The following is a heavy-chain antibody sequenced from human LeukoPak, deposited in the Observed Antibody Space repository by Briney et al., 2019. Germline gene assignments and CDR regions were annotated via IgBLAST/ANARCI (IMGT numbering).Heavy chain of an antibody. Sequence: GESLRLSCAASGFDFSIYGMNWVRQAPGKGLEWVSSINSRGDYIYYSDSLKGRFTISRDNARSSLYLQMSSLRAEDTAVYYCARASLWSPIPDYWGQGTLVTVSS. CDR1: GFDFSIYG. J-gene: IGHJ4*02. V-gene: IGHV3-21*01. CDR3: ARASLWSPIPDY. D-gene: IGHD1-26*01. CDR2: INSRGDYI.